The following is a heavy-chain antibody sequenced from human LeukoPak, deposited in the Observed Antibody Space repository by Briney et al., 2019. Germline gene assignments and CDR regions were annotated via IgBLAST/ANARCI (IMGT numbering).Heavy chain of an antibody. CDR1: GYTFTRFD. J-gene: IGHJ5*02. CDR2: MNPNSGNK. D-gene: IGHD3-22*01. CDR3: ARGQKSSGYWFDP. V-gene: IGHV1-8*01. Sequence: GASVKVSCKASGYTFTRFDINWVRQTTGQVLEWMGWMNPNSGNKGHAQKFQGRFTMTMNTSTSTAYMELTSLTSEDTAVYYCARGQKSSGYWFDPWGQGTLVTVSS.